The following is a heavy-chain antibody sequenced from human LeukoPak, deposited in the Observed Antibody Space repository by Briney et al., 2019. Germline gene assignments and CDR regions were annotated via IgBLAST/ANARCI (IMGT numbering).Heavy chain of an antibody. Sequence: SVKVSCKASGGTFSSYAISWVRQAPGQGLEWMGGFIPIFGTANYAQKFQGRVTITTDESTSTAYMELSSLRSEDTAVYYCAREGLTGTTRWFDPWGQGTLVTVSS. CDR1: GGTFSSYA. CDR3: AREGLTGTTRWFDP. J-gene: IGHJ5*02. V-gene: IGHV1-69*05. D-gene: IGHD1-7*01. CDR2: FIPIFGTA.